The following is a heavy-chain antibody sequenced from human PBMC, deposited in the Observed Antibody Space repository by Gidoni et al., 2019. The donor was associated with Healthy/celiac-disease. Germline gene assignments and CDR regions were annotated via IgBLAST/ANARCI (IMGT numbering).Heavy chain of an antibody. D-gene: IGHD2-15*01. Sequence: QVQLPSSGPGLVTPSVTLSLTCTVPGRSISRYYWSWIRQPPGKGLEWIGYIYYSGSTNYNPSLKSRVTISVDTSKNQCSLKLSSVTAADTAVYYCARFASSNYYYGMDVWGQGTTVTVSS. J-gene: IGHJ6*02. CDR3: ARFASSNYYYGMDV. V-gene: IGHV4-59*01. CDR2: IYYSGST. CDR1: GRSISRYY.